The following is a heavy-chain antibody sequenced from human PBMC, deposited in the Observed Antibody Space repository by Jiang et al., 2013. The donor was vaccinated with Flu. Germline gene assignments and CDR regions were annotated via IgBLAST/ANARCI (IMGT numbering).Heavy chain of an antibody. CDR1: GFTFSSYA. J-gene: IGHJ4*02. V-gene: IGHV3-30-3*01. CDR3: ARDRDGYCTGGVSNCDDVWDY. D-gene: IGHD2-8*02. CDR2: ISYDGSNK. Sequence: VVQPGRSLRLSCAASGFTFSSYAMHWVRQAPGKGLEWVAVISYDGSNKYYADSVKGRFTISRDNSKNTLYLQMNSLRAEDTAVYYCARDRDGYCTGGVSNCDDVWDYWGQGTLVTVSS.